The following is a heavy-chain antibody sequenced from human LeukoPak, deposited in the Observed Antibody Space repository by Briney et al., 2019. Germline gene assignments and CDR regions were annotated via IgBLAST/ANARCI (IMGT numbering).Heavy chain of an antibody. CDR2: ISAYNGDT. D-gene: IGHD6-19*01. CDR3: ARDRRGRAVAKPYYYNGMDV. J-gene: IGHJ6*04. CDR1: GYMFTSFG. Sequence: ASVTVPCKASGYMFTSFGISWVRRAPGQGLEWMGWISAYNGDTKYAQKFQGRVTMTTDTSTRTAYMEVRSLRSDDTAVYYCARDRRGRAVAKPYYYNGMDVWGEGTTVTVSS. V-gene: IGHV1-18*01.